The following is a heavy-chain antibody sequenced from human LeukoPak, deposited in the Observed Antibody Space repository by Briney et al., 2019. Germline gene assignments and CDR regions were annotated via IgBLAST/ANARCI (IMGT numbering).Heavy chain of an antibody. V-gene: IGHV3-53*05. CDR2: IYSGGST. CDR1: GFTVSSNY. J-gene: IGHJ4*02. D-gene: IGHD4-23*01. CDR3: AKDFTVEDADGFDY. Sequence: PGGSLRLSCAASGFTVSSNYMSWVRQAPGKGLEWVSVIYSGGSTYYADSVKGRFTISRDNSKNTLYLQMNSLRDEDTAVYFCAKDFTVEDADGFDYWGQGTLVTVSS.